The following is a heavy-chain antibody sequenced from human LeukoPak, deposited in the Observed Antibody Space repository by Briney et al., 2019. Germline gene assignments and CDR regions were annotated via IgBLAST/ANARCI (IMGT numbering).Heavy chain of an antibody. CDR1: GYTFTSYG. Sequence: EASVKVSCKASGYTFTSYGISWVRQAPGQGLEWMGWISAYNGNTNYAQKLQGRVTMTTDTSTSTAYMELRSLRPDDTAVYYSATGYSSSAGLYYFDYWGQGTLVTVSS. CDR3: ATGYSSSAGLYYFDY. CDR2: ISAYNGNT. J-gene: IGHJ4*02. V-gene: IGHV1-18*01. D-gene: IGHD6-13*01.